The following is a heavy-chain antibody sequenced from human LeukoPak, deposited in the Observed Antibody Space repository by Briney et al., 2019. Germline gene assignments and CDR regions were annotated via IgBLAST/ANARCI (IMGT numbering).Heavy chain of an antibody. V-gene: IGHV3-7*03. Sequence: GRSLRLSCAASGFTFRSYWMSWVRQAPGKGLEWVANIKEDGSEKYYVDSVEGRFTISRDSAKNSLYLQMNSLRVEDTAVYYCARDHSYGSDCWGQGTLVTVSS. D-gene: IGHD5-18*01. CDR2: IKEDGSEK. J-gene: IGHJ4*02. CDR3: ARDHSYGSDC. CDR1: GFTFRSYW.